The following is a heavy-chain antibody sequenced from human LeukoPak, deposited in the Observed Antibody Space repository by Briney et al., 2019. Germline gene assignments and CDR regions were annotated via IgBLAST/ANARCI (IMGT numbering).Heavy chain of an antibody. CDR3: GKDQRYYDSSGYYYRDHFDY. CDR1: GFTFSSYA. CDR2: ISGSGGST. Sequence: GGSLRLSCAASGFTFSSYAMSWVRQAPGKGLEWVSAISGSGGSTYYADSVKGRFTISRDNSKNTLYLQMNSLRAEDTAVYYCGKDQRYYDSSGYYYRDHFDYWGQGTLVTVSS. J-gene: IGHJ4*02. D-gene: IGHD3-22*01. V-gene: IGHV3-23*01.